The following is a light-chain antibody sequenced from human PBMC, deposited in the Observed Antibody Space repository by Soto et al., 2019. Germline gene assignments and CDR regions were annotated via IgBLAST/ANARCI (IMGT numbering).Light chain of an antibody. Sequence: EIVLTQSPRTLSLSPGESATLSCTASQSVRSNSLAWYQQKPGQAPRLLMFGPSGRATGTPPRFSGRGSGADFSLTISRLEPEDFAVYDGQQYGTSPLTFGGGAKVDI. CDR2: GPS. CDR1: QSVRSNS. J-gene: IGKJ4*01. CDR3: QQYGTSPLT. V-gene: IGKV3-20*01.